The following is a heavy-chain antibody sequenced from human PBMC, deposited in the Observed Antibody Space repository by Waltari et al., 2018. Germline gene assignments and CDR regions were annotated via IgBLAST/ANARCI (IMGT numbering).Heavy chain of an antibody. Sequence: QVQLVQSGAEVKKPGSSVKVSCKASGGTFSSYAISWVRQAPGQGLEWMGGIIPIFGTANYAQKFQGRVTSTADESTSTAYMELSSLRSEDTAVYYCATTPPYCTNGVCYAFFDWGQGTLVTVSS. D-gene: IGHD2-8*01. J-gene: IGHJ4*02. CDR2: IIPIFGTA. CDR3: ATTPPYCTNGVCYAFFD. CDR1: GGTFSSYA. V-gene: IGHV1-69*01.